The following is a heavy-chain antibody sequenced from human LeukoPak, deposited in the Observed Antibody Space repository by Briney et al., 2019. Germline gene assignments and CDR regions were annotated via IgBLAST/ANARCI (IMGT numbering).Heavy chain of an antibody. CDR1: GYTFTGYY. D-gene: IGHD3-16*02. V-gene: IGHV1-2*02. CDR3: ARGPPLMITFGGVIGPHYYYGMDV. CDR2: INPNSGGT. J-gene: IGHJ6*02. Sequence: ASVKVSCKASGYTFTGYYMHWVRQAPGQGLEWMGWINPNSGGTNYAQKFQGRVTMTRDTSISTAYRELSRLRSDDTAVYYCARGPPLMITFGGVIGPHYYYGMDVWGQGTTVTVSS.